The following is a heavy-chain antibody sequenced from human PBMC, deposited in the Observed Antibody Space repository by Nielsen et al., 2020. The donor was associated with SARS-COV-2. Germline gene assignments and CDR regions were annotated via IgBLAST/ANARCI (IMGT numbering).Heavy chain of an antibody. V-gene: IGHV1-3*01. CDR2: VNAGNGNT. J-gene: IGHJ6*02. CDR3: ARAYCTNGVCYYYGMDV. D-gene: IGHD2-8*01. CDR1: GYTFTSYA. Sequence: ASVKVSCKASGYTFTSYAMHWVRQAPGQRLEWTGWVNAGNGNTKYSQKFQGRVTITRDTSASTAYMELSSLRSEDTAVYYCARAYCTNGVCYYYGMDVWGQGTTVTVSS.